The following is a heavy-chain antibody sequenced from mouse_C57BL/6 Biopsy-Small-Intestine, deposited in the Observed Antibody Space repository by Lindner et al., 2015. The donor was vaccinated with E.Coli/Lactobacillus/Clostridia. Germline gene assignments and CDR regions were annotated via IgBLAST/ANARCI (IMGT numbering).Heavy chain of an antibody. J-gene: IGHJ2*01. CDR3: SRWDYGSSYD. V-gene: IGHV1-39*01. CDR1: AYSFTDYN. D-gene: IGHD1-1*01. CDR2: INANSGTT. Sequence: VQLQESGPELVKPGASVKISCKASAYSFTDYNMNWVKQSNGKSLEWIGVINANSGTTSYNQKFKGKATLTVDQFSSTAYMQLNSLTSEDSAVYYCSRWDYGSSYDWGQGTTLTVSS.